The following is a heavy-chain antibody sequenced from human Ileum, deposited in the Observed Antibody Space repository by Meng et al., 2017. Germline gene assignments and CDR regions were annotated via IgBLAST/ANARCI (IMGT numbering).Heavy chain of an antibody. Sequence: QLRLQESGPGLVKPSETLSPTGSVSSGSFTNNNYYWVWIRRPPGKGLEWIGSIYYGGSTYYNPSLKSRVTISVDTSTNQFSLKLISVTAADTAVYYCARRAHYGDPPRWGQGTLVTVSS. CDR2: IYYGGST. J-gene: IGHJ4*02. CDR1: SGSFTNNNYY. V-gene: IGHV4-39*01. D-gene: IGHD4-17*01. CDR3: ARRAHYGDPPR.